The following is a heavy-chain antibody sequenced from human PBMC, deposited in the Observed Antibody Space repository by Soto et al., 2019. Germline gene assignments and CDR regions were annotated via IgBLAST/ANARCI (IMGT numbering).Heavy chain of an antibody. D-gene: IGHD3-3*01. CDR2: IYYSGST. J-gene: IGHJ6*02. Sequence: SETLSLTCTVSGGSISSSSYYWCWIRQPPGKGLEWIGSIYYSGSTYYNPSLKSRVTISVDTSKNQFSLKLSSVTAADTAVYYCARDNILGILYGGMDVWGQGTTVTVSS. CDR1: GGSISSSSYY. V-gene: IGHV4-39*07. CDR3: ARDNILGILYGGMDV.